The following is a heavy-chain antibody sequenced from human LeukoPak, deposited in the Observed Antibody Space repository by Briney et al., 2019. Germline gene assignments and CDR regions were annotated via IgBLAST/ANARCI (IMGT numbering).Heavy chain of an antibody. V-gene: IGHV1-18*01. J-gene: IGHJ5*02. CDR3: ARDSYLGYSNYGWFDP. CDR1: GYTFTSYG. D-gene: IGHD4-11*01. Sequence: GASVKVSCKASGYTFTSYGISWVRQAPGQGLEWMGWISAYNCSTNYAQKLQGRVTMTTDTSTSTAYMELRSLRSDDTAVYYCARDSYLGYSNYGWFDPWGQGTLVTVSP. CDR2: ISAYNCST.